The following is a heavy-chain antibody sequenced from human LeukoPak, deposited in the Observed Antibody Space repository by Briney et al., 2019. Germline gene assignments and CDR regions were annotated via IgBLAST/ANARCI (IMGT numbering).Heavy chain of an antibody. V-gene: IGHV3-30-3*01. Sequence: GGSLRLSCAASGFTFSSYWMSWVRQAPGKGLEWVAVISYDGSNKYYADSVKGRFTISRDNSKNTLYLQMNSLRAEDTAVYYCARDGYHLRDYWGQGTLVTVSS. CDR2: ISYDGSNK. J-gene: IGHJ4*02. D-gene: IGHD5-18*01. CDR3: ARDGYHLRDY. CDR1: GFTFSSYW.